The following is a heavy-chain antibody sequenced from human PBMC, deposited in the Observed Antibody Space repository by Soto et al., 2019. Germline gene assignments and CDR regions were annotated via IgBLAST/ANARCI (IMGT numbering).Heavy chain of an antibody. V-gene: IGHV4-31*03. J-gene: IGHJ6*02. CDR3: ARESGFWSGYMEGGYYYGMAV. D-gene: IGHD3-3*01. Sequence: VQLQESGPGLVKPSQTLSLTCTVSGGSISSGGYYWSWIRQHPWKGLEWIGDIHYSGSTDYNPSLKSRVTISVDTSKNQFSLKLSSVTAADTAVYYCARESGFWSGYMEGGYYYGMAVWGQGTTVTVSS. CDR2: IHYSGST. CDR1: GGSISSGGYY.